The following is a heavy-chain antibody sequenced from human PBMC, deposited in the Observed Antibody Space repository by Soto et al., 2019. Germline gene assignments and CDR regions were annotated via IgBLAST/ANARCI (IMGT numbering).Heavy chain of an antibody. V-gene: IGHV3-33*01. CDR1: GFTFSSYG. Sequence: GGSLRLSCAASGFTFSSYGMHWVRQAPGKGLEWVAVIWYDGSNKYYADSVKGRFTISRDNSKNTLYLQMNSLRAEDTAVYYCARDPKLAPYYFDYWGQGTLVTVSS. D-gene: IGHD6-13*01. CDR2: IWYDGSNK. J-gene: IGHJ4*02. CDR3: ARDPKLAPYYFDY.